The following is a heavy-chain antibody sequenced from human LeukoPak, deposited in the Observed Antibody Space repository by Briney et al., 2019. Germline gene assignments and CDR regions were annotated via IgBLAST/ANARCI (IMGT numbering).Heavy chain of an antibody. CDR2: MDYSGTT. CDR3: ARDHYNKTWYKY. CDR1: GDSISSSGRFY. V-gene: IGHV4-39*02. D-gene: IGHD1-1*01. Sequence: SETLSLTCSVSGDSISSSGRFYWGWLRQPPGKGLEWIGSMDYSGTTDYNPSLKGRVTLSVDTSKDQFSLKLTSVTAADTALYYCARDHYNKTWYKYWGQGTLVTVSS. J-gene: IGHJ4*02.